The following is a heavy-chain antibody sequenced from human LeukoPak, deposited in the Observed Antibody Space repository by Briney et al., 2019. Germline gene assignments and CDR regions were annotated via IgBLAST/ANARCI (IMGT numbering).Heavy chain of an antibody. CDR3: AKEKYNAWSPYYFDY. CDR2: ISHSGGTS. J-gene: IGHJ4*02. Sequence: PGGSLRLSCAASGFTFTNYAMSWVRQAPGKGLGWVSGISHSGGTSYYADSVKGRFTISRDNSKDTLYLQMSSLRGEDTAIYYCAKEKYNAWSPYYFDYWGQGTLVTVSS. V-gene: IGHV3-23*01. CDR1: GFTFTNYA. D-gene: IGHD1-1*01.